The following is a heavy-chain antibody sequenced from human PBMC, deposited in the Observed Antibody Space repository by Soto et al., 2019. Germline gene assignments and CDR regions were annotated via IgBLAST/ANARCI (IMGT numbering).Heavy chain of an antibody. CDR3: TRDGGPPVIHGYDC. Sequence: QVQLQESGPGLVRPSQTLSLTCTVSGGSVTSGGYYWSWIRHCPGKGLEWIGYIYSSGDTNYNPALNSVVGMSVDTSKIQCSLQLTSVTVADRAIYYCTRDGGPPVIHGYDCWGQGILVTVSS. CDR1: GGSVTSGGYY. D-gene: IGHD1-1*01. CDR2: IYSSGDT. V-gene: IGHV4-31*01. J-gene: IGHJ4*02.